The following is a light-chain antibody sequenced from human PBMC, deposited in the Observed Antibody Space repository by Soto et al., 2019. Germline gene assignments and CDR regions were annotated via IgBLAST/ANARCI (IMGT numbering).Light chain of an antibody. V-gene: IGKV1-5*01. CDR3: HQYNGNSVT. Sequence: DIQMPQSPSTLSASVGDRVTITCRSSQSISRWLAWYQQKPGTAPKLLIYAASTLETAVPSRFSGIGAGTEYTHTINNLQPDDFATYYCHQYNGNSVTFGGGTKVEMK. CDR2: AAS. J-gene: IGKJ4*01. CDR1: QSISRW.